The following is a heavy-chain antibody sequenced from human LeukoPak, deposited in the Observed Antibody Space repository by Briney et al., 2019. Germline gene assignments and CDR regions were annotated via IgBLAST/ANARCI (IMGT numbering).Heavy chain of an antibody. CDR2: IYSGGST. CDR1: EFSVGSNY. D-gene: IGHD6-6*01. CDR3: ATDYVAARFPFDY. J-gene: IGHJ4*02. Sequence: GGSLRLSCAASEFSVGSNYMTWVRQAPGKGLEWVSLIYSGGSTYYADSVKGRFTISRDNSKNTLYLQMNSLRAEDTAVYYCATDYVAARFPFDYWGQGTLVTVSS. V-gene: IGHV3-66*01.